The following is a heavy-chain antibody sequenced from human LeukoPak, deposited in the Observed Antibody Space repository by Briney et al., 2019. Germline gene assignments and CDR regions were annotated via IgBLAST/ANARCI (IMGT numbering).Heavy chain of an antibody. V-gene: IGHV3-7*03. CDR1: GFTFSSYW. CDR2: IKQDGSEK. J-gene: IGHJ4*02. Sequence: PGGSPRLSCAASGFTFSSYWMSWVRQAPGKGLEWVANIKQDGSEKYYVDSVKGRFTISRDNAKNSLYLQMNSLRAEDTAVYYCARDGASRYSYGLYYFDYWGQGTLVTVSS. D-gene: IGHD5-18*01. CDR3: ARDGASRYSYGLYYFDY.